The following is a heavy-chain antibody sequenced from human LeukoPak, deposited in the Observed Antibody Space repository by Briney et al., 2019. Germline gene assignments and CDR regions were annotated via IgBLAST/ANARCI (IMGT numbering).Heavy chain of an antibody. CDR2: ISAHNGNT. D-gene: IGHD2-15*01. CDR3: GRDCSGGSCYSLVRYGMDV. J-gene: IGHJ6*02. CDR1: VYTFTNYG. Sequence: GASVKVSGKASVYTFTNYGISWVRQAPGQGLEWMGWISAHNGNTNYAQKLQGRVTMTTDTSTSTAYMELTSLRSDDTAVYYCGRDCSGGSCYSLVRYGMDVWGQGTTVTVSS. V-gene: IGHV1-18*01.